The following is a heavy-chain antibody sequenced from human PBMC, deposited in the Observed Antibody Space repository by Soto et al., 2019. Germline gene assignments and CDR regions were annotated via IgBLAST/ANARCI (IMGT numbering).Heavy chain of an antibody. V-gene: IGHV4-59*08. CDR2: IYYSGST. D-gene: IGHD6-19*01. Sequence: SETLSLTCTVSGGSISSYYWSWIRQPPGKGLEWIGYIYYSGSTNYNPSLKSRVTISVDTSKNQFSLKLSSVTAADTAVYYCARQGRIAVAGTFDYWGQGTLVTVS. CDR1: GGSISSYY. J-gene: IGHJ4*02. CDR3: ARQGRIAVAGTFDY.